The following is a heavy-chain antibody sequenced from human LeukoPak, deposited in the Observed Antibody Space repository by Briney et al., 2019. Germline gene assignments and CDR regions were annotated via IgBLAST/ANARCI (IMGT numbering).Heavy chain of an antibody. CDR1: GGSISSYY. J-gene: IGHJ4*02. CDR2: IYTSGST. V-gene: IGHV4-4*07. Sequence: SETLSLTCTVSGGSISSYYRSWIRQPAGKGLEWIGRIYTSGSTNYNPSLKSRVTMSVDTSKNHFSLKMSSVTAADTAVYYCAGDSRGWSRNYGFDYWGQGTLVTASS. D-gene: IGHD6-19*01. CDR3: AGDSRGWSRNYGFDY.